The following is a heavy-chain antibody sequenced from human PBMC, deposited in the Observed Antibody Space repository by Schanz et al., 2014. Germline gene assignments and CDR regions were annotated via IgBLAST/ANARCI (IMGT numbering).Heavy chain of an antibody. J-gene: IGHJ4*02. V-gene: IGHV3-30*18. CDR2: ISYHGSER. CDR3: AKSYDTSGYSGFDY. Sequence: VQLVESGGGLVKPGGSLRLSCAASGFAFSAYSMNWVRQAPGKGLEWVAVISYHGSERYYADSVKGRFTISRDNSKNTLYLQMNSLRTEDTAVYFCAKSYDTSGYSGFDYWGQGTLVTVSS. CDR1: GFAFSAYS. D-gene: IGHD3-22*01.